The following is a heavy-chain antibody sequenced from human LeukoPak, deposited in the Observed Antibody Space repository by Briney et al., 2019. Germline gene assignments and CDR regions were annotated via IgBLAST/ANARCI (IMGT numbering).Heavy chain of an antibody. Sequence: GGSLRLSCTASGFTFSSYAMTSVRQAPGKGLECVSFISGIGTTTYYADSVKGRFTISRDNSKNTLFLQMNSLRVEDTATYYCTKKRTTSVTDWFDPWGQGTLVTVSS. CDR1: GFTFSSYA. V-gene: IGHV3-23*01. J-gene: IGHJ5*02. CDR3: TKKRTTSVTDWFDP. CDR2: ISGIGTTT. D-gene: IGHD4-17*01.